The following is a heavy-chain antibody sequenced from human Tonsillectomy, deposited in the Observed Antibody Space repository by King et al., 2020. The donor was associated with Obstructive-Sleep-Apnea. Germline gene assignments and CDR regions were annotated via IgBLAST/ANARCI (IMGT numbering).Heavy chain of an antibody. V-gene: IGHV4-39*07. Sequence: QLQESGPGLAKPSETLSLTCTVSGGSIRSSTYYWTWIRQPPGKGLEWIATIYYSVDTYYNPSLKSRVTISVDTSKNQFSLKRSSVTAADTAVYFCARTNYGLFFDYWGLGTLVTVSS. D-gene: IGHD3-3*01. J-gene: IGHJ4*02. CDR2: IYYSVDT. CDR3: ARTNYGLFFDY. CDR1: GGSIRSSTYY.